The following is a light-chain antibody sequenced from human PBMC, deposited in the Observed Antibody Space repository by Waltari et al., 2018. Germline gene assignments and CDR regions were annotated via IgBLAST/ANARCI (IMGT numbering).Light chain of an antibody. CDR1: SNDVGAYKF. Sequence: QSALTQPRSVSGSPGQPVTISCTGTSNDVGAYKFVSCYQHHPGKAPKLMIYDVSKRPPGVPDRFSGAKSVNTASLTISGLQAEDEADYYCGSYAGGYTWVFGGGTKLTVL. J-gene: IGLJ3*02. V-gene: IGLV2-11*01. CDR2: DVS. CDR3: GSYAGGYTWV.